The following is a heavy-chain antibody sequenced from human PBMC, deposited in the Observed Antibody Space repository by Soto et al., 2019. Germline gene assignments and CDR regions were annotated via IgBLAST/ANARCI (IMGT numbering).Heavy chain of an antibody. Sequence: ASVKVSCKASGYTFTSYAMHWVRQAPGQRLEWMGWINAGNGNTKYSQKLQGRVTITRDTSASTAYMELSSLRSEDTAVYYCASATGDFWSGYPVDYYYYMDVWGKGTTVTVSS. V-gene: IGHV1-3*01. CDR1: GYTFTSYA. J-gene: IGHJ6*03. D-gene: IGHD3-3*01. CDR3: ASATGDFWSGYPVDYYYYMDV. CDR2: INAGNGNT.